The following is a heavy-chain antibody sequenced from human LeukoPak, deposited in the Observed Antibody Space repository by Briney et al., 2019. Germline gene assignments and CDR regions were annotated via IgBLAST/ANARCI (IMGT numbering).Heavy chain of an antibody. V-gene: IGHV4-34*01. CDR1: GGSFSGYY. CDR3: ARVIDYDSSGYYLGY. J-gene: IGHJ4*02. D-gene: IGHD3-22*01. Sequence: PSGTLSLTCAVYGGSFSGYYWSWIRQPPGKGLEWIGEINDSGSTNCNPSLKSRVSISVDTSKNQFSLKLSSVTAADTAVYYCARVIDYDSSGYYLGYWGQGTRVTVSS. CDR2: INDSGST.